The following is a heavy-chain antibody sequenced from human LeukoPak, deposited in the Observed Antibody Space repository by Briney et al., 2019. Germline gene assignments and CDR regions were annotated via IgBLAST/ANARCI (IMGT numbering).Heavy chain of an antibody. D-gene: IGHD1-1*01. CDR3: ARRRTIGYFDY. CDR1: GYSISSGYY. CDR2: IYHSGST. V-gene: IGHV4-38-2*01. J-gene: IGHJ4*02. Sequence: SETLSLTCAISGYSISSGYYWGWIRQPPGKGLEWIGSIYHSGSTYYNPSLKSRVTISVDTSKNQFSLKLGSVTAADTAVYYYARRRTIGYFDYWGQGTLVTVSS.